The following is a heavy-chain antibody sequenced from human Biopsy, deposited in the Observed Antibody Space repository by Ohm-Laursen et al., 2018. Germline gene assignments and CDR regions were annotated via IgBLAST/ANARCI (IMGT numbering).Heavy chain of an antibody. CDR2: INSMFGTT. CDR1: GYTFTTYG. V-gene: IGHV1-69*13. CDR3: AKRGVERGRPLAY. J-gene: IGHJ4*02. Sequence: LVKVSCKASGYTFTTYGISWVRQAPGQGLEWMGEINSMFGTTNYAQTFQGRVTITADESTSTAYMEVSSLRSEDTAVYYCAKRGVERGRPLAYWGQGTLVTVSS. D-gene: IGHD1-1*01.